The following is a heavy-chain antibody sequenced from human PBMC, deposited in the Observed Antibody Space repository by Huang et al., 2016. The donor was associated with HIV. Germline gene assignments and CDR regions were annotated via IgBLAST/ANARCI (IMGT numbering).Heavy chain of an antibody. Sequence: QVQLQESGPGLVKPSQTLSLTCTVSGDSIRSGGYYWTWIRQSPVKGLEWIGYSYYRGSSDYNPSLKSRVSISIDAFKNRVSLKLKSVTVADTAVYYCARAPATHSVFFYWGQGTLVTVSA. V-gene: IGHV4-30-4*08. D-gene: IGHD3-3*01. J-gene: IGHJ4*02. CDR3: ARAPATHSVFFY. CDR2: SYYRGSS. CDR1: GDSIRSGGYY.